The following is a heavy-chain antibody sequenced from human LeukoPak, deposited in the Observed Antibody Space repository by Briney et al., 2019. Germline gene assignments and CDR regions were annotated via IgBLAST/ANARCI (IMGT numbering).Heavy chain of an antibody. Sequence: SETLSLTCAVSGYSISSGYYWGWIRQSPGKGLETIGSIYHSGTNYYNPSLKSRVTMLVDTSKNQFSLNLRSVTAADTAVYYCARDASAYRGLLPTHFDYWGQGALVTVSS. CDR3: ARDASAYRGLLPTHFDY. J-gene: IGHJ4*02. CDR2: IYHSGTN. D-gene: IGHD1-1*01. CDR1: GYSISSGYY. V-gene: IGHV4-38-2*02.